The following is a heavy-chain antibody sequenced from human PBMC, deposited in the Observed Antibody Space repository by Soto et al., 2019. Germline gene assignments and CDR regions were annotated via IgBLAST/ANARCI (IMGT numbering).Heavy chain of an antibody. D-gene: IGHD3-3*01. CDR1: GYTFTSYA. J-gene: IGHJ4*02. Sequence: ASVKVSCKASGYTFTSYAMHWVRQAPGQRLEWMGWINAGNGNTKYSQKFQGRVTITRDTSAGTAYMELSSLRSEDTAVYYCARDSDDFWSGYYWSPFDYWGQGTLVTVSS. CDR2: INAGNGNT. CDR3: ARDSDDFWSGYYWSPFDY. V-gene: IGHV1-3*01.